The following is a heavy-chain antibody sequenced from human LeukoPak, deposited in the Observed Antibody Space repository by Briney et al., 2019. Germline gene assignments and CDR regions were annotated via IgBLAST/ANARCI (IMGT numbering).Heavy chain of an antibody. J-gene: IGHJ4*02. CDR2: ISYDGSNK. CDR3: ASSVEMATITGY. D-gene: IGHD5-24*01. Sequence: PGRSLRLSCAASGFTFSSYAMHWVRQAPGKGLEWVAVISYDGSNKYYADSVKGRFTISRDNSKNTLYLQMNSLRAEDTAVYYCASSVEMATITGYWGQGTLVTVSS. CDR1: GFTFSSYA. V-gene: IGHV3-30*04.